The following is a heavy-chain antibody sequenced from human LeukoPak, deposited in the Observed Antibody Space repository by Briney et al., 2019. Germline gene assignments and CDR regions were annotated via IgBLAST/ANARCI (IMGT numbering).Heavy chain of an antibody. J-gene: IGHJ4*02. D-gene: IGHD1-1*01. CDR1: GYTFTDYF. CDR3: ARGPTIGIDF. Sequence: ASVTVTFKASGYTFTDYFLHWVREAPGQGLEWMGWIIPNSGATNYARKFQGRVTMTRDTSISAAYLDLGSLTSDDTAMYYCARGPTIGIDFWGQGTLLTVSS. V-gene: IGHV1-2*02. CDR2: IIPNSGAT.